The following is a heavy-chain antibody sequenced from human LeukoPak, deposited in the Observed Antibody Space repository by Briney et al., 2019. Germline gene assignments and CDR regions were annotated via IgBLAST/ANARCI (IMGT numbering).Heavy chain of an antibody. V-gene: IGHV4-39*01. CDR1: GGSISSSSYY. CDR3: ATGQPSCYSDV. CDR2: IYYSGST. D-gene: IGHD2-2*01. J-gene: IGHJ4*02. Sequence: PSETLSLTCTVSGGSISSSSYYWGWIRQPPGKGREWIGRIYYSGSTYYNPSLKSRVTISVDTSKNQFALKLRSLTAAETPVYYCATGQPSCYSDVWGQGTLVTVSS.